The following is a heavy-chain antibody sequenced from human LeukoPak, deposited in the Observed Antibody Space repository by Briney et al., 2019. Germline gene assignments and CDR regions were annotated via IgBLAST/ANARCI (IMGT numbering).Heavy chain of an antibody. J-gene: IGHJ4*02. CDR2: TKKDGSEK. D-gene: IGHD3-22*01. CDR3: VRVDTSGYYYELSFDY. V-gene: IGHV3-7*01. CDR1: GFTFSSYW. Sequence: GGSLRLSCAASGFTFSSYWMSWVRQAPGKGLEWVANTKKDGSEKEYVDSVKGRLTISRDNAKNSLYLQMNSLRVEDTAVYYCVRVDTSGYYYELSFDYWGQGTLVTVSS.